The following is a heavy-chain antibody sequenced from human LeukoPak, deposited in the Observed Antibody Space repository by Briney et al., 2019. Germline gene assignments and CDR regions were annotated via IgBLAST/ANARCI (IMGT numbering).Heavy chain of an antibody. CDR1: GFTFSSYW. CDR2: ISSSSNYI. V-gene: IGHV3-21*01. Sequence: GGSLRLSCAASGFTFSSYWMSWVRQAPGKGLEWVSSISSSSNYIYYADSVRGRFTISRDNAKNSLYLQMNSLRAEDTAMYYCARAPYYYESSGPFDYWGQGTLVTVSS. CDR3: ARAPYYYESSGPFDY. D-gene: IGHD3-22*01. J-gene: IGHJ4*02.